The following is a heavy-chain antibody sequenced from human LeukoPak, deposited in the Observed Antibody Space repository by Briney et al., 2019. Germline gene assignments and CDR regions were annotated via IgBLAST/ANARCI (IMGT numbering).Heavy chain of an antibody. CDR1: GGTFSSYA. J-gene: IGHJ6*03. Sequence: GASVKVSCKASGGTFSSYAISWVRQAPGQGLEWMGGIIPIFGTANYAQKFQGRVTITRDESTSTAYMELSSLRFEDTAVYYCAKTLSTCSSTSCSSPYYYYYMDVWGKGTTVTVSS. CDR3: AKTLSTCSSTSCSSPYYYYYMDV. V-gene: IGHV1-69*05. CDR2: IIPIFGTA. D-gene: IGHD2-2*01.